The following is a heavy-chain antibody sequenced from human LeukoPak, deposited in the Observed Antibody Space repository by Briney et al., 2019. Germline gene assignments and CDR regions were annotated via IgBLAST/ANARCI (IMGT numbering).Heavy chain of an antibody. Sequence: ASVTVSCKVSGYTLTELSMHWVRQTPGKGLEWMGGSDNQKRETIYARKFQGRVTMTEDTSTHTAYLELSSLRSEDTAVYYCAAERLYGILDYWGQGTLVTVSS. V-gene: IGHV1-24*01. D-gene: IGHD6-25*01. J-gene: IGHJ4*02. CDR1: GYTLTELS. CDR2: SDNQKRET. CDR3: AAERLYGILDY.